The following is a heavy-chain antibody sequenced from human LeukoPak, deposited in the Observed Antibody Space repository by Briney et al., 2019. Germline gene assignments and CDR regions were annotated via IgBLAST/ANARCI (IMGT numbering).Heavy chain of an antibody. J-gene: IGHJ4*02. CDR1: GFTFDDYG. CDR3: ARDLVPITRSGFKH. V-gene: IGHV3-20*04. Sequence: GGYLRLSCAASGFTFDDYGMSWVRHAPGKGLEWFSGINWNGGSTVYADSVKGRFTISRDNAKNSLYLQMNSLRAENTAFCYCARDLVPITRSGFKHWGQGTLVSVSS. D-gene: IGHD3-22*01. CDR2: INWNGGST.